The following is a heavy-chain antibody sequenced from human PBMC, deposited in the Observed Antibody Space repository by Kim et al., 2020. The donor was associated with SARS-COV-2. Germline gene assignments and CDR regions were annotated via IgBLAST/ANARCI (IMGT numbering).Heavy chain of an antibody. CDR1: GGSFSGYY. CDR2: INHSGST. D-gene: IGHD3-3*01. Sequence: SETLSLTCAVYGGSFSGYYWSWIRQPPGKGLEWIGEINHSGSTNYNPSLKSRVTISVDTSKNQFSLKLSSVTAADTAVYYCARLSLEWLFHYDYYGMDV. J-gene: IGHJ6*01. CDR3: ARLSLEWLFHYDYYGMDV. V-gene: IGHV4-34*01.